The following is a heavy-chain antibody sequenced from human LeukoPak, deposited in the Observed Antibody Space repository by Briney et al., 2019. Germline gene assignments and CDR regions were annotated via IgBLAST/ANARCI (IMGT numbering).Heavy chain of an antibody. D-gene: IGHD3-22*01. CDR1: GGSISSYY. CDR2: IYYSGST. Sequence: PSETLSLTCTVTGGSISSYYWSWIRQPPGKGLESIGYIYYSGSTNYNPSLKSRVTISVDTSKNQFSLKLSSVTAADTAVYYCARRVPSGYYDFDYWGQGTLVTVSS. V-gene: IGHV4-59*08. J-gene: IGHJ4*02. CDR3: ARRVPSGYYDFDY.